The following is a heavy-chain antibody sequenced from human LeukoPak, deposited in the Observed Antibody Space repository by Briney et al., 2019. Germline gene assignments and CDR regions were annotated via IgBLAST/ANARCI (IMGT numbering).Heavy chain of an antibody. J-gene: IGHJ3*02. V-gene: IGHV4-30-2*01. D-gene: IGHD1-26*01. Sequence: SETLSLTCAVSGGSISSDGYSWSWFRQPPGKGLEWIGYIYHSGSTYYNPSLKSRVTISVDRSKNQFSLKLSSVTAADTAVYYCARWESQEDAFDIWGQGTMVTVSS. CDR2: IYHSGST. CDR3: ARWESQEDAFDI. CDR1: GGSISSDGYS.